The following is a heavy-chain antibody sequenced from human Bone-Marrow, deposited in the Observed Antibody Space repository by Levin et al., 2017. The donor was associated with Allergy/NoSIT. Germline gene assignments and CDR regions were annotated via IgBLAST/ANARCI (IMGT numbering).Heavy chain of an antibody. Sequence: PSETLSLTCASSGFTFEDYAMHWVRQAPGKGLEWVSLISGDGGRTYYGDSVKGRFTVSRDNSRKSLFLQMNSLRVEDSGLYYCAKGGGISGYYYVDVWGKGTTVIVSS. CDR3: AKGGGISGYYYVDV. V-gene: IGHV3-43D*04. CDR1: GFTFEDYA. D-gene: IGHD3-16*01. CDR2: ISGDGGRT. J-gene: IGHJ6*03.